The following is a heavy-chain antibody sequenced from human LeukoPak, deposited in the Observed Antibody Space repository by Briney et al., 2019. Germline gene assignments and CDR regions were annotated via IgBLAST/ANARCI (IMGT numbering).Heavy chain of an antibody. CDR1: GGSIGKYY. J-gene: IGHJ4*02. V-gene: IGHV4-59*08. CDR3: ARHISGGATLD. Sequence: PSETLSLTCTVSGGSIGKYYCSWIRQPPGKGLEWIAYIYYTGSTYYNPSLKSRVTMSVDTSKNQFSLSLSSVTAADTAVYYCARHISGGATLDWGQGTLVTVSS. D-gene: IGHD2-15*01. CDR2: IYYTGST.